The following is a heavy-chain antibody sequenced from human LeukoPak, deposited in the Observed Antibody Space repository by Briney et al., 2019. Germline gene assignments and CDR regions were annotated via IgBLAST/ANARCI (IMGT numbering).Heavy chain of an antibody. CDR3: AKEQIGWLSLFYS. CDR1: RFSFSNYA. V-gene: IGHV3-23*01. J-gene: IGHJ4*02. Sequence: GRSLRLSCTASRFSFSNYAMSWVRQAPGKGLEWVSGISANGGDTHYIDSVKGRFTISRDNPKNTLFLQMKTLRVEDTAIYYCAKEQIGWLSLFYSWGQGTLVSVSS. D-gene: IGHD2-15*01. CDR2: ISANGGDT.